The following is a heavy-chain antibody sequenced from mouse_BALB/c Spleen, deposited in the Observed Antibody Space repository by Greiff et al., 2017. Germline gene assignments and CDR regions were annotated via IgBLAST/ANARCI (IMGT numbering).Heavy chain of an antibody. J-gene: IGHJ4*01. D-gene: IGHD1-1*01. CDR1: GFNIKDTY. CDR3: ATDGNYYAMDY. CDR2: IDPANGNT. Sequence: EVKLQESGAELVKPGASVKLSCTASGFNIKDTYMHWVKQRPEQGLEWIGRIDPANGNTKYDPKFQGKATITADTSSNTAYLQLSSLTSEDTAVYYCATDGNYYAMDYWGQGTSVTVSS. V-gene: IGHV14-3*02.